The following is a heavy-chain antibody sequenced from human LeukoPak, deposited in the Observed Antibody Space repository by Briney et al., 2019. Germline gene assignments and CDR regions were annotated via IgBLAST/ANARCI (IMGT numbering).Heavy chain of an antibody. CDR2: IYYSGGT. CDR1: GDSISSYY. V-gene: IGHV4-59*01. Sequence: SETLSLTCTVSGDSISSYYWSWIRQPPGKGLEWIGYIYYSGGTNYNPSLKSRVTISVDTSKNQFSLKLSSVTAADTAVYYCARSHKVATTSFDYWSQGTLVTVSS. D-gene: IGHD5-12*01. CDR3: ARSHKVATTSFDY. J-gene: IGHJ4*02.